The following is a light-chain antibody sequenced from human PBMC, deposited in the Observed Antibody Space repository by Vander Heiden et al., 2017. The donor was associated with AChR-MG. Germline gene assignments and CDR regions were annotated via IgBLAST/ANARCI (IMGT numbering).Light chain of an antibody. CDR3: QQENTHSWT. Sequence: DIQMHQSASTLYTSVGDRVTITCRARESISHWLAWYQQKPGQAPNLLIYKASNLQSGVPPRFSGSGSGTEFTLTISSLQPDDFATYYCQQENTHSWTFGQGTRVEIK. V-gene: IGKV1-5*03. CDR2: KAS. CDR1: ESISHW. J-gene: IGKJ1*01.